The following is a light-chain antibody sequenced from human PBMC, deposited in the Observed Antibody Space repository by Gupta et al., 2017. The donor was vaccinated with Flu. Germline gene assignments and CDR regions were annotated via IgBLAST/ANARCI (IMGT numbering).Light chain of an antibody. V-gene: IGKV1-5*03. J-gene: IGKJ1*01. CDR3: QQYGTFFRT. Sequence: DIQMTQSPSTLSASVGDRVTITCRATQNISIWLVWYQQKPARAPRLLLYKASSLQGAVPSRFRGSGSATEFTLTIISLQPDDFASYYCQQYGTFFRTFGQGTK. CDR2: KAS. CDR1: QNISIW.